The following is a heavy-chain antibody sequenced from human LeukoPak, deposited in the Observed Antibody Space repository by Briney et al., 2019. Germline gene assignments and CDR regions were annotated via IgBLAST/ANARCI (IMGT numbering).Heavy chain of an antibody. D-gene: IGHD5-12*01. CDR1: GGTSNSHA. V-gene: IGHV1-8*02. CDR3: ARPMATITPLEIRESGYEL. Sequence: ASVKVSCKASGGTSNSHAISWVRQATGQGLEWMGWMNPNSGSTGYAQKFQGRVTMTRNTSISTAYMELSSLRSEDTAVYYCARPMATITPLEIRESGYELWGQGTLVTVSS. J-gene: IGHJ4*02. CDR2: MNPNSGST.